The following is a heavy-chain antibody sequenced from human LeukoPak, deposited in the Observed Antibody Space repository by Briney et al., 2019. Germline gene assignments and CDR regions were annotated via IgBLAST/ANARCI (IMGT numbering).Heavy chain of an antibody. CDR1: GFTFSSYS. J-gene: IGHJ4*02. Sequence: PGGSLRLSCTASGFTFSSYSMNWVRQAPGKGLEWVSSISSSSSYIYYADSVKGRFTISRDNAKNSLYLQMNSLRAEDTAVYYCASTNWGGGVSPLSTWGQGTLVTVSS. V-gene: IGHV3-21*01. CDR2: ISSSSSYI. CDR3: ASTNWGGGVSPLST. D-gene: IGHD7-27*01.